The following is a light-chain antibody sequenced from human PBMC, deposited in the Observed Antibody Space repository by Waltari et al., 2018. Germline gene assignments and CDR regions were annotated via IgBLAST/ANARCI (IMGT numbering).Light chain of an antibody. V-gene: IGKV1-39*01. CDR1: QSISSY. Sequence: DVQMTQSPSSLSASLGDRVTITCRAGQSISSYLNWYQQKPGMAPKLLIYASSTLQTGVPSRFSGSWSGTEFTLTISSLQPEDFSTYYCQQSFTTPLPFGGGTKVEIK. CDR3: QQSFTTPLP. J-gene: IGKJ4*01. CDR2: ASS.